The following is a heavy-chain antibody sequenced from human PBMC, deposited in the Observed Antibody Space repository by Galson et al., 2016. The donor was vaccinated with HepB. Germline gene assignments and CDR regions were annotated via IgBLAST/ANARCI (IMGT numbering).Heavy chain of an antibody. J-gene: IGHJ4*02. CDR2: TDSTSRYI. CDR1: GFTFSTYS. D-gene: IGHD2-21*02. CDR3: ARAEDCFGDCPQKYYLDS. Sequence: SLSLSCAASGFTFSTYSMNWVRLAPGKGLEWVSSTDSTSRYIYYADSVRGSFTISRDNAQKALYLQMTSLRAEYTAVYYCARAEDCFGDCPQKYYLDSWGRGTLVTVSS. V-gene: IGHV3-21*04.